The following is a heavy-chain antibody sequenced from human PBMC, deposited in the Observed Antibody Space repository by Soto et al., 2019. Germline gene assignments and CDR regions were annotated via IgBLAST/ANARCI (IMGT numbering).Heavy chain of an antibody. CDR1: GGSISSGDYY. V-gene: IGHV4-30-4*01. CDR2: IYYSGST. J-gene: IGHJ5*02. D-gene: IGHD3-22*01. Sequence: PSETLSLTCTVSGGSISSGDYYWSWIRQPPGKGLEWIGYIYYSGSTYYNPSLKSRVTISVDTSKNQFSLKLSSVTAADTAVYYCARALSTYYYDSSGYYHPPWFDPWGQGTLVTVSS. CDR3: ARALSTYYYDSSGYYHPPWFDP.